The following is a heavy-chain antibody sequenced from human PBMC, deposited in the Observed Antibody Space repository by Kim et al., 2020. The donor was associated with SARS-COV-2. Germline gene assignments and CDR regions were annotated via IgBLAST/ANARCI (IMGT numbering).Heavy chain of an antibody. V-gene: IGHV3-30*01. Sequence: VEGRFTISRDKSKNTLYLQMNSLRAEDTAVYYCARTYCSSTSCYHYGMDVWGQGTTVTVSS. CDR3: ARTYCSSTSCYHYGMDV. J-gene: IGHJ6*02. D-gene: IGHD2-2*01.